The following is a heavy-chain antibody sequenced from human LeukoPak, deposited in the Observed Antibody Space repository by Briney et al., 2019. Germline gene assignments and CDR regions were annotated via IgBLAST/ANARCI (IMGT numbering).Heavy chain of an antibody. V-gene: IGHV1-69*01. J-gene: IGHJ4*02. CDR2: IIPIFGTA. CDR3: ARDHYDILTGYYKKYFDY. Sequence: SVKVSCKASGGTFSSYAISWVRQAPGQGLEWMGGIIPIFGTANYAQKIQGRVTITADESTSTAYMELSSLRSEDTAVYYCARDHYDILTGYYKKYFDYWGQGTLVTVSS. D-gene: IGHD3-9*01. CDR1: GGTFSSYA.